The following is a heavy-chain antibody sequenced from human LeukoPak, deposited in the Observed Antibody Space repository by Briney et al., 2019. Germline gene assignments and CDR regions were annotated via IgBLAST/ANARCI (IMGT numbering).Heavy chain of an antibody. D-gene: IGHD6-13*01. CDR2: ISPGDSDT. V-gene: IGHV5-51*01. Sequence: GESLKISCKGSGYSFTSYWIAWVRQMPGKGLEWMGIISPGDSDTRYSPSFQGQVTISADKSITTAYLQWSSLKASDTAMYDCARQGAAGKYYYYYMDVWGKGTTVTVSS. J-gene: IGHJ6*03. CDR3: ARQGAAGKYYYYYMDV. CDR1: GYSFTSYW.